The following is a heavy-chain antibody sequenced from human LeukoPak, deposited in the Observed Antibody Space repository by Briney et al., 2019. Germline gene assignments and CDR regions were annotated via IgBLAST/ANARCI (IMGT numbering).Heavy chain of an antibody. D-gene: IGHD5-18*01. CDR2: INHSGST. J-gene: IGHJ4*02. CDR1: GGSFSGYY. V-gene: IGHV4-34*01. Sequence: SETLSLTCAVYGGSFSGYYWSWICQPPGKGLEWIGEINHSGSTNYNPSLKSRVTISVDTSKNQFSLKLSSVTAADTAVYYCASVDTAMILDYWGQGTLVTVSS. CDR3: ASVDTAMILDY.